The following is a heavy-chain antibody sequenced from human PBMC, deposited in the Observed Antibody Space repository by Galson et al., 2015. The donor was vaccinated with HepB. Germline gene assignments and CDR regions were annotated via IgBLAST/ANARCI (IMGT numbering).Heavy chain of an antibody. J-gene: IGHJ4*02. CDR3: VKGGGYSAIRGRGGFDS. CDR2: IWYDGSNK. Sequence: SLRLSCAASGFTFSSYGMHWVRQAPGKGLEGVAVIWYDGSNKYYADSVKGRFTISRDNSKNTLFLHMNSLRPEDTALYYCVKGGGYSAIRGRGGFDSWGQGALVTVSS. D-gene: IGHD5-12*01. CDR1: GFTFSSYG. V-gene: IGHV3-33*08.